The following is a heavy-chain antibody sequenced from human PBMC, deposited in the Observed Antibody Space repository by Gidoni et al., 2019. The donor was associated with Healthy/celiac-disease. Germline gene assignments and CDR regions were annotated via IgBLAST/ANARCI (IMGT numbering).Heavy chain of an antibody. Sequence: QVQLQESGPGLVKPSETLSLTCPVSGGSISTYYWSWIRQPAGKGLEWIGRIYTSGSTNYNPSLKSRVTMSVDTSKNQFSLKLSSVTAADTAVYYCARDQGGSYFLYNWFDPWGQGTLVTVSS. CDR3: ARDQGGSYFLYNWFDP. CDR2: IYTSGST. J-gene: IGHJ5*02. V-gene: IGHV4-4*07. D-gene: IGHD1-26*01. CDR1: GGSISTYY.